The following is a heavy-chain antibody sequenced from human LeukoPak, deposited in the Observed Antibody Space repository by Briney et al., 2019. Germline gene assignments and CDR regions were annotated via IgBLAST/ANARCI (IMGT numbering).Heavy chain of an antibody. CDR3: ARGEAYYYDSSGYYLM. J-gene: IGHJ4*02. CDR2: IYSGGST. Sequence: PGGSLRLSCAASGFTVSSNYMSWVRQAPGKGLEWVSVIYSGGSTYYADSVKGRFTISRDNSKNTLYLQMNSLRAEDTAVYYCARGEAYYYDSSGYYLMWGQGTLVTVSS. CDR1: GFTVSSNY. V-gene: IGHV3-53*01. D-gene: IGHD3-22*01.